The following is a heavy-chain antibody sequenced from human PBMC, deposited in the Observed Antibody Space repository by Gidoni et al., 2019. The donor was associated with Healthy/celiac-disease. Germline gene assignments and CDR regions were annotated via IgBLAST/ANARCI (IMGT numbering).Heavy chain of an antibody. CDR3: ARGDTALYYYYYMDV. CDR2: IIPIFGTA. V-gene: IGHV1-69*01. D-gene: IGHD5-18*01. J-gene: IGHJ6*03. Sequence: QVQLVQSGAEVTTPGSSVKVSCKASGGTFSSYAISWVRQAPGQGLEWMGGIIPIFGTANYAQKFQGRVTITADESTSTAHMELSSLRSEDTAVYYCARGDTALYYYYYMDVWGKGTTVTVSS. CDR1: GGTFSSYA.